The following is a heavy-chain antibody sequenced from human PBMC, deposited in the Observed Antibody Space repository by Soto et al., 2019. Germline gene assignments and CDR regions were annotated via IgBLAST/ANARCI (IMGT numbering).Heavy chain of an antibody. CDR3: AKGRTFFDF. V-gene: IGHV3-23*01. CDR2: ISDGDGAT. CDR1: GFAFSDYP. D-gene: IGHD3-16*01. Sequence: EVHRLESGGGLVQPGVSLRLSCAASGFAFSDYPMTSVRQAPGKGLEWVSGISDGDGATHYADSVKGRFTISRGDSKNKLYLQMASLRAEDAAVYYCAKGRTFFDFWGPRTLVTVSS. J-gene: IGHJ4*02.